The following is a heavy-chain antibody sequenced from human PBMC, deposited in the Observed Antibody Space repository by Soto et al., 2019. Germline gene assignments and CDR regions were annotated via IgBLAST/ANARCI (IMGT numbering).Heavy chain of an antibody. J-gene: IGHJ6*02. V-gene: IGHV1-46*01. Sequence: QVQLVQSGAEVKKPGASVKVSCKASGYTFTSYYMHWVRQAPGQGLAWMGIINPSGGSTSYAQKFQGRVTMTKDTSTSTVYMELSSLRSEDTAVYYCAIAGTIFGVVIYYGMGVWGQGTTVTGSS. D-gene: IGHD3-3*01. CDR2: INPSGGST. CDR3: AIAGTIFGVVIYYGMGV. CDR1: GYTFTSYY.